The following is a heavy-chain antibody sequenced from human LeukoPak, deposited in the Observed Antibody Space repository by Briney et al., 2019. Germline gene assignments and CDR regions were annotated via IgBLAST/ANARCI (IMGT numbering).Heavy chain of an antibody. V-gene: IGHV4-59*01. Sequence: SETLSLTCTVSGGSISSYYWSWIRQPPGKGLEWIGYIYYSGSTNYNPSLKSRVTISVDTSKNQFSLKLSSVTAADTAVYYCARAAESGYYNWFDPWGQGNLVTVSS. D-gene: IGHD3-3*01. CDR1: GGSISSYY. CDR2: IYYSGST. J-gene: IGHJ5*02. CDR3: ARAAESGYYNWFDP.